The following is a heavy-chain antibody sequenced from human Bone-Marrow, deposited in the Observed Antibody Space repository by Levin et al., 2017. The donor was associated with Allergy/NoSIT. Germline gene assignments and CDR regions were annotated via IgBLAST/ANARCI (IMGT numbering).Heavy chain of an antibody. V-gene: IGHV1-69*06. CDR3: ARDSCSGGSCYGANFDY. CDR2: IIPIFGTA. J-gene: IGHJ4*02. CDR1: GGTFSSYA. Sequence: SVKVSCKASGGTFSSYAISWVRQAPGQGLEWMGGIIPIFGTANYAQKFQGRVTITADKSTSTAYMELSSLRSEDTAVYYCARDSCSGGSCYGANFDYWGQGTLVTVSS. D-gene: IGHD2-15*01.